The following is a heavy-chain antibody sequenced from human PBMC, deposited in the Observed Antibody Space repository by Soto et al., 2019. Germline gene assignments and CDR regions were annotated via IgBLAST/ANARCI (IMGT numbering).Heavy chain of an antibody. D-gene: IGHD3-3*01. J-gene: IGHJ4*02. CDR1: GFTFINSA. CDR2: ISGSGRTT. CDR3: AKYRFYDTHSHFDF. V-gene: IGHV3-23*01. Sequence: EVQLLESGGGLVQPGGSLRLSCAASGFTFINSAMCWVRQAPGKGLEWVSNISGSGRTTNYADSVKGRFTISRDSATNTLYLQMDNLRAEDTAVYYCAKYRFYDTHSHFDFWGQGTQVTVSS.